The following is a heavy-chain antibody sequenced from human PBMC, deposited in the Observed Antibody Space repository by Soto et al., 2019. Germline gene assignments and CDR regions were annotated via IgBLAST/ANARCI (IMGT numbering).Heavy chain of an antibody. CDR1: GFAFNSHD. V-gene: IGHV3-48*03. Sequence: GGSLRLSCTASGFAFNSHDFNWVRQAPGKGLEWISYISRTANTIYYADSVKGRFTISRDNSKNTLYLQMNSLRAEDTAVYYCAKRSSSSTFDYWGQGTLVTVSS. J-gene: IGHJ4*02. CDR3: AKRSSSSTFDY. CDR2: ISRTANTI. D-gene: IGHD6-6*01.